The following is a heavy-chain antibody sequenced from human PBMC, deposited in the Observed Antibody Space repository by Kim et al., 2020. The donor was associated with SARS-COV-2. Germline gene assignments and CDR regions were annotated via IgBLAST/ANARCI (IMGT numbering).Heavy chain of an antibody. Sequence: TIYYAESVKGRVTISRDNAKNSLYLQMNSLGAEDTAVYYCASPLVGRSGYWGQGTLVTVSS. CDR2: TI. D-gene: IGHD2-2*01. V-gene: IGHV3-11*01. CDR3: ASPLVGRSGY. J-gene: IGHJ4*02.